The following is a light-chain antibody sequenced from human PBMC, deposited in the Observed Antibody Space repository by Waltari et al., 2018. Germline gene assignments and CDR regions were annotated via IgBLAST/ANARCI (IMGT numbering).Light chain of an antibody. Sequence: SYELTQPPSVSVSPGQTATIPSPADQLGAQFVPWSQQKSGQAPVLVIYQDMKRPSGIPERFSGSKSGNTASLTISGLQAEDEADYYCCSFAGGFPVVFGGGTKLTVL. CDR2: QDM. V-gene: IGLV3-1*01. CDR3: CSFAGGFPVV. CDR1: QLGAQF. J-gene: IGLJ2*01.